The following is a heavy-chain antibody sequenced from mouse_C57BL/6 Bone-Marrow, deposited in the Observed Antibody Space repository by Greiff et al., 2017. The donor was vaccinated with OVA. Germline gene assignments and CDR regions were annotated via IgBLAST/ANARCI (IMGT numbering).Heavy chain of an antibody. J-gene: IGHJ2*01. CDR2: ISYDGSN. V-gene: IGHV3-6*01. CDR1: GYSITSGYY. D-gene: IGHD2-1*01. CDR3: ARARGNSFDY. Sequence: DVQLQESGPGLVKPSQSLSLTCSVTGYSITSGYYWNWIRQFPGNKLEWMGYISYDGSNNYNQSLKNRISITRDTSKNQFFLKLNSVTTEDTATYYCARARGNSFDYWGQGTTLTVSS.